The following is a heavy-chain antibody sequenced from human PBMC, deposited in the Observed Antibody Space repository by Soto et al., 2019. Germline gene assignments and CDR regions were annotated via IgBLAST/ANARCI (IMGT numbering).Heavy chain of an antibody. V-gene: IGHV3-23*01. CDR1: VFTFSSYA. Sequence: EVQLLESGGGLVQPGESLRLSCGASVFTFSSYAMSWVRQAPGKGLEWVSSISGSGGVTYYADSVKGRFTISRDNCKNTLFLQMNTLRLEDTAVYYCARLTAYDFWCQGTLVTVSS. CDR2: ISGSGGVT. CDR3: ARLTAYDF. D-gene: IGHD3-9*01. J-gene: IGHJ4*02.